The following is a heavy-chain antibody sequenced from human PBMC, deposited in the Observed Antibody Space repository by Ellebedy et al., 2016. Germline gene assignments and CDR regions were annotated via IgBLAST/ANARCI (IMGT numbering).Heavy chain of an antibody. CDR1: GGSISTYY. V-gene: IGHV4-59*01. J-gene: IGHJ3*02. D-gene: IGHD1-26*01. CDR2: VFHSGT. CDR3: AGPGATRLDAFDI. Sequence: SETLSLXXTVSGGSISTYYWSWFRQPPGKGLEWIGYVFHSGTSYNPSLRSRVTISVDTSKNQFSLKLNSVTAADTAVYYCAGPGATRLDAFDIWGQGTMVSVSS.